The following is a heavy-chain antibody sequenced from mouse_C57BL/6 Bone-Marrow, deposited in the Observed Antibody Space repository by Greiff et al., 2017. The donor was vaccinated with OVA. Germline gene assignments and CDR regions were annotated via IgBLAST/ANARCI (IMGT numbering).Heavy chain of an antibody. Sequence: LQQPGAELVMPGASVKLSCKASGYTFTSYWMHWVKQRPGQGLEWIGEIDPSDSYTNYNQKFKGKSTLTVDKSSSTAYMQLSSLTSEDSAVYYCARGEGSSGPYYYAMDYWGQGTSVTVSS. V-gene: IGHV1-69*01. D-gene: IGHD3-2*02. CDR3: ARGEGSSGPYYYAMDY. J-gene: IGHJ4*01. CDR1: GYTFTSYW. CDR2: IDPSDSYT.